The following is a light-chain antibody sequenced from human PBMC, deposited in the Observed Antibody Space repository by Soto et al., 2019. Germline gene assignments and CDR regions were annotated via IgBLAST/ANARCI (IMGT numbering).Light chain of an antibody. CDR2: DVS. V-gene: IGKV1-5*01. CDR3: QQYSTWLMT. Sequence: DIQMTQSPSTLSASVGDRATITCRAGQSISSWLAWYQQKPGTAPKLLIYDVSSLESGVPARFSGSGSGTEFALTIRSLKPDDFAIYYYQQYSTWLMTFGPGTKVDIK. CDR1: QSISSW. J-gene: IGKJ1*01.